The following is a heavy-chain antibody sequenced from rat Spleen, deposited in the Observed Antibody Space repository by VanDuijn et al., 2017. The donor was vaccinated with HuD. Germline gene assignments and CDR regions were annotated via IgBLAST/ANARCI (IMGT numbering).Heavy chain of an antibody. D-gene: IGHD1-4*01. J-gene: IGHJ2*01. CDR1: VYSITSSYR. CDR3: VREANSPGITFDY. CDR2: IWGDGNT. Sequence: VQLQESGPGLVKPSQSLSLTCSVTVYSITSSYRWSWIRKFPGNKLEWMGGIWGDGNTDYNSGLKSRLSISRDTSKSQVFLKMNSLQTDDTATYYCVREANSPGITFDYWGQGVMVTVSS. V-gene: IGHV2-4*01.